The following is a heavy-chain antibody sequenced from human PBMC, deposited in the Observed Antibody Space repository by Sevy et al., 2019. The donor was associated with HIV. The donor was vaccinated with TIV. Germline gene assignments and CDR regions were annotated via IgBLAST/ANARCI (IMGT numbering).Heavy chain of an antibody. CDR2: ISDGGGTT. CDR1: GFTFRNYV. J-gene: IGHJ3*02. Sequence: GGSLRLSCAASGFTFRNYVMNWVRQPPGKGLEWVSVISDGGGTTYYADSVKGRFTISRDDSKSTLYLQMNSLRVEDTAVYFCAKRVAGALAALDTWGQGTMVTVSS. D-gene: IGHD3-10*01. V-gene: IGHV3-23*01. CDR3: AKRVAGALAALDT.